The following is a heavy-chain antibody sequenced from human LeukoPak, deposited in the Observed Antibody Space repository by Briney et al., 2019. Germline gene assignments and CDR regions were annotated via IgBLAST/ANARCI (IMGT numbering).Heavy chain of an antibody. Sequence: GGSLRLSCAASGFTFSSYSMNWVRQAPGKGLEWVSSISSSSSYIYYADSVKGRFTISRDNAKNSLYLQMNSLRAEDTAVYYCARWATGITMIVVEGFDSWGQGTLVAVSS. J-gene: IGHJ4*02. D-gene: IGHD3-22*01. CDR2: ISSSSSYI. CDR3: ARWATGITMIVVEGFDS. CDR1: GFTFSSYS. V-gene: IGHV3-21*01.